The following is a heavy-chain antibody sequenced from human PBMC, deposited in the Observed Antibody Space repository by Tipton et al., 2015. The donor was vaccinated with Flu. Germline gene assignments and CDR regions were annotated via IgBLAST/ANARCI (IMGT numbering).Heavy chain of an antibody. CDR1: GGSISSYY. V-gene: IGHV4-4*07. CDR2: IYTSGST. D-gene: IGHD1-26*01. CDR3: AVGSPMGLGYYFDY. J-gene: IGHJ4*02. Sequence: TLSLTCTVSGGSISSYYWSWIRQPAGKGLEWIGRIYTSGSTNYNPSLKSRVTMSVDTSKNQFSLKLSSVTAADTAVYYCAVGSPMGLGYYFDYWGQGTLVTVSS.